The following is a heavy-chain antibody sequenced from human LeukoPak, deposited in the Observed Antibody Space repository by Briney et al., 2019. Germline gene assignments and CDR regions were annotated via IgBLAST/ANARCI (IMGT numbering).Heavy chain of an antibody. V-gene: IGHV4-39*07. J-gene: IGHJ4*02. CDR2: MYYSGSI. CDR1: GGSISSSSYY. CDR3: ARGPRGSLIRGWYKDGDY. Sequence: SETLSLTCTVSGGSISSSSYYWGWIRQSPGKGLEWIGSMYYSGSIYHNPSFKSRVTMSVDTSKNQFSLKLSSVTAADTAVYYCARGPRGSLIRGWYKDGDYWGQGTLVTVSS. D-gene: IGHD6-19*01.